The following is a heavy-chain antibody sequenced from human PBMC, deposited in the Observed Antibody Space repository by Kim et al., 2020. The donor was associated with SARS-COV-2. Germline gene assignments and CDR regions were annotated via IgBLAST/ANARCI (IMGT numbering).Heavy chain of an antibody. D-gene: IGHD5-18*01. CDR3: ARNTQRGYSMDV. J-gene: IGHJ6*02. V-gene: IGHV1-3*01. Sequence: KYSQKFQGGVTITKDTSASTAYMELSSLRSEDTAVYYCARNTQRGYSMDVWGQGTTVTVSS.